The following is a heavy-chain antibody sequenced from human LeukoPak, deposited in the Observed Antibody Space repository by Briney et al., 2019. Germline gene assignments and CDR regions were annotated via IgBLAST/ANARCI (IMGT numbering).Heavy chain of an antibody. J-gene: IGHJ4*02. V-gene: IGHV1-18*04. Sequence: ASVKVSCKASGYTFTSYVISWVRQAPGQGLEWIGSISPYNGNTNYAERLQGRVIMTTDTSTRTAYMELRSLRSDDTAVFYCARDQYDYVWGSYRPYFDYWGQGTLVTVSS. CDR2: ISPYNGNT. CDR1: GYTFTSYV. D-gene: IGHD3-16*02. CDR3: ARDQYDYVWGSYRPYFDY.